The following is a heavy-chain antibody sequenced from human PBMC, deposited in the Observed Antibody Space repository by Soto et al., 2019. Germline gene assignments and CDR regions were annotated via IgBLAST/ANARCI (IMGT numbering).Heavy chain of an antibody. CDR3: ARWAGFCSSPSCYTALDY. CDR2: IIPVFGTT. J-gene: IGHJ4*02. CDR1: GCTFSSHT. D-gene: IGHD2-2*02. V-gene: IGHV1-69*01. Sequence: QVQLVQSGAEVKKPGSSVKVSCKASGCTFSSHTVSWVRQAPGQGLEWMGGIIPVFGTTNYAQKFQGRVTITADESTSTTYMELSSLRSDDTAVYYCARWAGFCSSPSCYTALDYWGQGTLVTVSS.